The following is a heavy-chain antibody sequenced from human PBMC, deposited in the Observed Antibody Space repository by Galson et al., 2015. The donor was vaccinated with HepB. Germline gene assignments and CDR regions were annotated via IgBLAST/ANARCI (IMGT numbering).Heavy chain of an antibody. D-gene: IGHD4-17*01. J-gene: IGHJ3*02. CDR2: IRYDGSKK. V-gene: IGHV3-33*01. CDR3: ARYYGDYAAFDI. Sequence: SLRLSCAASGIGFSSHGMHWVRQAPGKGLEWVSVIRYDGSKKYYTQSVEGRFTISRDNSKNTLYLQMNSLRAEDTAVYYCARYYGDYAAFDIWGHGTMVTVSS. CDR1: GIGFSSHG.